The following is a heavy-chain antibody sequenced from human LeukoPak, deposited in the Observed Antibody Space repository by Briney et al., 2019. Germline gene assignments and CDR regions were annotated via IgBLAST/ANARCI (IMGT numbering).Heavy chain of an antibody. CDR2: INPSGGST. Sequence: GASVKVSCEASGYTFTGYYMHWVRQAPGQGLEWMGIINPSGGSTSYAQKFQGRVTMTRDTSTSTVYMELSSLRSEDTAVYYCARAMAIQLWDLDYWGQGTLVTVSS. J-gene: IGHJ4*02. V-gene: IGHV1-46*01. D-gene: IGHD5-18*01. CDR1: GYTFTGYY. CDR3: ARAMAIQLWDLDY.